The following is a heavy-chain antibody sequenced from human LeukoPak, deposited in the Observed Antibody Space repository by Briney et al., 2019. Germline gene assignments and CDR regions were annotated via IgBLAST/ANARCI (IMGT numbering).Heavy chain of an antibody. CDR2: MYSGGTT. V-gene: IGHV3-53*01. J-gene: IGHJ1*01. Sequence: GGSLRLSCAASGFTVSSNYMSWVRQAPGKGLEWVSVMYSGGTTYYADSVKGRFTISRDNSKNMLHLQMNSLRGEDTAVYYCARENYDSSGGYGLQHWGQGTLVTVSS. CDR3: ARENYDSSGGYGLQH. CDR1: GFTVSSNY. D-gene: IGHD3-22*01.